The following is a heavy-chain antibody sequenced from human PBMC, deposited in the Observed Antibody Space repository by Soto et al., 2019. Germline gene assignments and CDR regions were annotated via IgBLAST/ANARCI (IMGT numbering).Heavy chain of an antibody. CDR1: GFTFSRYG. D-gene: IGHD3-3*01. CDR3: AFQVVGEVGSAFDY. CDR2: ISSDGSGK. V-gene: IGHV3-30-3*01. J-gene: IGHJ4*02. Sequence: QVQLVESGGGVVQPGRSLRLSCAASGFTFSRYGMHWVRQAPGKGLEWVAVISSDGSGKDYADSVKGRFTISKDSSKDTPYLQMNSLRADDTAVYHCAFQVVGEVGSAFDYWGQGTQVTVAS.